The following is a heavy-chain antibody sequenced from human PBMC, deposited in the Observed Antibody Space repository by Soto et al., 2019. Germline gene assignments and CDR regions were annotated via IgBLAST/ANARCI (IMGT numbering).Heavy chain of an antibody. CDR2: IIPIFGTA. V-gene: IGHV1-69*06. CDR3: ARDSAVAYGMDV. D-gene: IGHD2-15*01. Sequence: ASVKVSCKASGGTFSSYAISWVRQAPGQGLEWMGGIIPIFGTANYAQKFQGRVTITADKSTSTAYMELSSLRSEDTVVYYCARDSAVAYGMDVWGQGTTVTVSS. J-gene: IGHJ6*02. CDR1: GGTFSSYA.